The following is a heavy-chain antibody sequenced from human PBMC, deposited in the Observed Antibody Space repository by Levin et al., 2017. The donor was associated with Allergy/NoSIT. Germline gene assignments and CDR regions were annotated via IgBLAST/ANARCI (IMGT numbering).Heavy chain of an antibody. D-gene: IGHD2-15*01. CDR2: ISSSSSTI. CDR3: ARTLGYCSGGSCYSADY. J-gene: IGHJ4*02. V-gene: IGHV3-48*01. CDR1: GFTFSSYS. Sequence: GGSLRLSCAASGFTFSSYSMNWVRQAPGKGLEWVSYISSSSSTIYYADSVKGRFTISRDNAKNSLYLQMNSLRAEDTAVYYCARTLGYCSGGSCYSADYWGQGTLVTVSS.